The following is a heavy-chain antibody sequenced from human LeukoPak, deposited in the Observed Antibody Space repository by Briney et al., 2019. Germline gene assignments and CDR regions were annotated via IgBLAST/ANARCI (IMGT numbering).Heavy chain of an antibody. CDR1: GGSISSYY. J-gene: IGHJ6*02. D-gene: IGHD2-2*01. Sequence: SETLSLTCTVSGGSISSYYWSWIRQPAGKGLEWIGRIYTSGSTNYNPSLKSRVTMSVDTSKNQFTLKLSSVTAADTAVYYCARETVVVPAAMDYYYYGMDVWGQGTTVTVSS. V-gene: IGHV4-4*07. CDR3: ARETVVVPAAMDYYYYGMDV. CDR2: IYTSGST.